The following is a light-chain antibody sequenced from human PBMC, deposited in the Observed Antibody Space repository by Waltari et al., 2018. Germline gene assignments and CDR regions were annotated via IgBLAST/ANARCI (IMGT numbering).Light chain of an antibody. J-gene: IGLJ3*02. V-gene: IGLV2-18*02. CDR1: RSHVGGWHR. Sequence: QSALTQPPSVSGSPGQSVTISCTATRSHVGGWHRFSWYQQPPGTAPKLMLFDVSNRPSGVPDRFSGSKSGNTASLTISGLQAEDEADYYCSSYTDNTVLFGGGTKLTVL. CDR3: SSYTDNTVL. CDR2: DVS.